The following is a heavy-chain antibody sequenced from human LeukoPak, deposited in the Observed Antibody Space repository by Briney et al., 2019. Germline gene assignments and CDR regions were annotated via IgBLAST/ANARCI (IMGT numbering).Heavy chain of an antibody. V-gene: IGHV4-34*01. D-gene: IGHD6-19*01. CDR3: ARGVAVAGRVLWFDP. Sequence: SETLSLTCAVYGGSFSVYYWSWIRQPPGKGLEWIGEINHSGSTNYNPSLKSRVTISVDTSKNQFSLKLSSVTAADTAVYYCARGVAVAGRVLWFDPWGQGTLVTVSS. CDR2: INHSGST. CDR1: GGSFSVYY. J-gene: IGHJ5*02.